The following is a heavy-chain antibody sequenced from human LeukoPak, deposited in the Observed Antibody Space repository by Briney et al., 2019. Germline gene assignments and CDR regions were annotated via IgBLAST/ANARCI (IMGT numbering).Heavy chain of an antibody. CDR2: ISWNSGSI. CDR1: GFTFSSYS. Sequence: PGGSLRLSCAASGFTFSSYSIHWVHQAPGKGLEWVSGISWNSGSIGYADSVKGRFTISRDNAKNSLYLQMNSLRAEDTALYYCAKDYDILTGIMGDNGMDVWGQGTTVTVSS. V-gene: IGHV3-9*01. D-gene: IGHD3-9*01. CDR3: AKDYDILTGIMGDNGMDV. J-gene: IGHJ6*02.